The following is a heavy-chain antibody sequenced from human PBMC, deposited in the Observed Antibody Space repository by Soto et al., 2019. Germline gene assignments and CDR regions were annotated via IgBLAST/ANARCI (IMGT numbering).Heavy chain of an antibody. J-gene: IGHJ4*02. Sequence: QVQLLQSGAEVKRPGSSVKVSCEASGGTFSSLGFTWVRQAPGQGLEWMGGIIPISGRTTFAQKFQGRVTITADESTRATYMELTTLTSDDTAMHYCATRGTQGRWLEFADYWGQGTLVTVSS. D-gene: IGHD5-12*01. CDR2: IIPISGRT. V-gene: IGHV1-69*01. CDR1: GGTFSSLG. CDR3: ATRGTQGRWLEFADY.